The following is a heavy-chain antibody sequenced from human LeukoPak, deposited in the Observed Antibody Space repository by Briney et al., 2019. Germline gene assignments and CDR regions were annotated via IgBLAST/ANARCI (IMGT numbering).Heavy chain of an antibody. J-gene: IGHJ4*02. V-gene: IGHV4-38-2*01. Sequence: GSLRLSCAASGFTFSNYWMSWVRQAPGKGLEWIGSIYHSGDTYYNPSLKSRVTISVHTSKNQFSLKLDSVTAADTAVYYCAKGTSSGWYYFDYWGQGTLVTVSS. CDR1: GFTFSNYW. D-gene: IGHD6-19*01. CDR3: AKGTSSGWYYFDY. CDR2: IYHSGDT.